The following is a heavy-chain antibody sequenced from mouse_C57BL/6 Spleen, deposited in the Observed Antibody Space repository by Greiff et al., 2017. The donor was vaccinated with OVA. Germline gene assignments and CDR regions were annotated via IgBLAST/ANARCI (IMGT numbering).Heavy chain of an antibody. V-gene: IGHV1-55*01. CDR3: ARVYYGSSYGYFDY. J-gene: IGHJ2*01. D-gene: IGHD1-1*01. CDR2: IYPGSGST. Sequence: QVQLQQPGAELVKPGASVKMSCKASGYTFTSYWITWVKQRPGQGLEWIGDIYPGSGSTNYNEKFKSKATLTVDTSSSTAYMQLSSLTSEDSAVYYCARVYYGSSYGYFDYWGQGTTLTVSS. CDR1: GYTFTSYW.